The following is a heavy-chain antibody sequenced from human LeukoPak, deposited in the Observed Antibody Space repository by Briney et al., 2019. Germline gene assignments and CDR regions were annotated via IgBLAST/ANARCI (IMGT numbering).Heavy chain of an antibody. J-gene: IGHJ6*02. CDR1: GYTFTSYG. V-gene: IGHV1-18*01. CDR3: ARVIAVASTPRTTKYGMDV. D-gene: IGHD6-19*01. CDR2: ISAYNGNT. Sequence: ASVKVSCKASGYTFTSYGISWVRQAPGQGLEWMGWISAYNGNTNYAQKLQGRVTMTTDTSTSTAYMELRSLRSDDTAVYYCARVIAVASTPRTTKYGMDVWGQGTTVTVSS.